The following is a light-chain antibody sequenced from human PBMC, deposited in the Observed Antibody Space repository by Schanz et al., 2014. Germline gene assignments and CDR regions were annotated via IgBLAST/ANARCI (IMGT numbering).Light chain of an antibody. Sequence: DIQMTQSPSTLSASVTDRVTITCRASQSISSWLAWYQQKPGKAPKLLIYDASSLESGVPSRFSGSGSETEFTLTISSLQPDDFAVYYCQQYNNWPPITFGQGTRLEIK. CDR1: QSISSW. CDR2: DAS. V-gene: IGKV1-5*01. J-gene: IGKJ5*01. CDR3: QQYNNWPPIT.